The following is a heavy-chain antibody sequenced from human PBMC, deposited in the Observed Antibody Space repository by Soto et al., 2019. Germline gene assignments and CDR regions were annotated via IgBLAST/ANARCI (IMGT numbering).Heavy chain of an antibody. V-gene: IGHV1-58*01. CDR1: GFTFTSSA. CDR2: IVVGSGNT. Sequence: ASVKVSCKASGFTFTSSAVQWVRQARGQRLEWIGWIVVGSGNTNYAQKFQERVTITRDMSTSTAYMELSSLRSEDTAVYYCAANGADTAMDLYGMDVWRQGTTVTVSS. J-gene: IGHJ6*02. D-gene: IGHD5-18*01. CDR3: AANGADTAMDLYGMDV.